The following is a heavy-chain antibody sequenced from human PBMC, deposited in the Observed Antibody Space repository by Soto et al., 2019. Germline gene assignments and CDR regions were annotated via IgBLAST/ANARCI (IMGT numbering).Heavy chain of an antibody. J-gene: IGHJ6*02. CDR1: GGTFSSYA. Sequence: QVQLVQYGAEVKKPGSSVNVSCKAPGGTFSSYAISWVRHAPGQGLEWMGGIIPIFGTAKYAQKFQGRVTITADESTSTGYMELSSLRSEDTAVYYCARSQGGSSSLDIYYYYYYGMDVWGQGTTVTVSS. V-gene: IGHV1-69*01. D-gene: IGHD2-15*01. CDR2: IIPIFGTA. CDR3: ARSQGGSSSLDIYYYYYYGMDV.